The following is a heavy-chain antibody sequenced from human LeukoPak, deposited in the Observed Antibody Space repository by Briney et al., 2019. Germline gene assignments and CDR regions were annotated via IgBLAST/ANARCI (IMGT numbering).Heavy chain of an antibody. V-gene: IGHV5-51*01. CDR3: ARPSDYYDSTGRFEY. CDR2: IYPDDSDT. Sequence: GESLKISCKGSGYRFSAYWIAWVRQMPGKGLEWMGIIYPDDSDTRYSPSFQGQVTISADKSISTAYLQWSSLKASDTAMYYCARPSDYYDSTGRFEYWGQGTLVTVSS. D-gene: IGHD3-22*01. J-gene: IGHJ4*02. CDR1: GYRFSAYW.